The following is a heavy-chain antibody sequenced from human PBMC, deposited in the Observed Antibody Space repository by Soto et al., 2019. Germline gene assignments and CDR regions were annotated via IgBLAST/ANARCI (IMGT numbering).Heavy chain of an antibody. J-gene: IGHJ4*02. D-gene: IGHD2-15*01. V-gene: IGHV3-23*01. Sequence: EVQLLESGGGLVQPGGSLRLSCAASGFTFSSYSMSWVRQAPGKGLEWVSTITGSGITTFYADSVRGRFTISRDNSKNTLYLQMNGLIAEDTAVYYCAKRVPVGATVYYFDCWGQGTLVTVSS. CDR1: GFTFSSYS. CDR2: ITGSGITT. CDR3: AKRVPVGATVYYFDC.